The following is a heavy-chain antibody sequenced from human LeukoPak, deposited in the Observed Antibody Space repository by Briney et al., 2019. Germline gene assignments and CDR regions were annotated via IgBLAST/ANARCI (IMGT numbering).Heavy chain of an antibody. V-gene: IGHV4-59*01. D-gene: IGHD3-10*01. J-gene: IGHJ5*02. Sequence: SETLSLTCTVSGGSISSYYWSWIRQPPGKGLEWIGYIYYSGSTNYNPSLKSRVTISVDTSKNQFSLKLSSVTAADTAVYYCARERMVRGVIGWFDPWGQGTLVTVSS. CDR2: IYYSGST. CDR1: GGSISSYY. CDR3: ARERMVRGVIGWFDP.